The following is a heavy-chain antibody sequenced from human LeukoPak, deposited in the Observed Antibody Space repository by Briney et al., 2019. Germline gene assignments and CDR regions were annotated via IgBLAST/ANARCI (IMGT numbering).Heavy chain of an antibody. CDR1: GYILNSYN. CDR3: ARAHIYDILTGYHDY. D-gene: IGHD3-9*01. J-gene: IGHJ4*02. V-gene: IGHV1-46*02. CDR2: INPSGGDT. Sequence: ASVKVSCKASGYILNSYNMHWVRQAPGQGLEWLGIINPSGGDTKYAQKFQGRVTLTRDKSTSTVYMELSSLTSDDTAVYYCARAHIYDILTGYHDYWGQGTLVTVSS.